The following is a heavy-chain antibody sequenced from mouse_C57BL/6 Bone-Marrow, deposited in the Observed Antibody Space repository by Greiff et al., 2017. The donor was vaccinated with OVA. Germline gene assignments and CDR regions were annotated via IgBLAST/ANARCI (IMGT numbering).Heavy chain of an antibody. J-gene: IGHJ3*01. CDR2: INPGSGGT. CDR1: GYAFTNYL. V-gene: IGHV1-54*01. CDR3: ARRMVTTRGFAY. Sequence: QVQLQQSGAELVRPGTSVKVSCKASGYAFTNYLIEWVKQRPGQGLEWIGVINPGSGGTNYNEKFKGKATLTADKSSSTAYMQLSSLTSEDSAVYFCARRMVTTRGFAYWGQGTLVTVSA. D-gene: IGHD2-2*01.